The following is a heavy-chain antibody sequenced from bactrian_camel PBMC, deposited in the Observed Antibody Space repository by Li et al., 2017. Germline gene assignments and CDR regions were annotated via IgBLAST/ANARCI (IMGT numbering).Heavy chain of an antibody. CDR3: AAGFLLPGACGRGTWLGRTLMY. CDR2: IHLSGTMP. Sequence: QLVESGGGSVQPGGSLRVSCAAAIDTESINCMGWYRQAPGKEREGVAAIHLSGTMPYCTDSVKGRFTITQVDGRKAIDLEMNNLKLEDTAVYYCAAGFLLPGACGRGTWLGRTLMYSGQGTQVTVS. D-gene: IGHD2*01. J-gene: IGHJ4*01. V-gene: IGHV3S53*01. CDR1: IDTESINC.